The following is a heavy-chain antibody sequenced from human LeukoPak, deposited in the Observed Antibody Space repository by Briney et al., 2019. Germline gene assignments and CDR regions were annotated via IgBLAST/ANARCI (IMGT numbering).Heavy chain of an antibody. D-gene: IGHD6-13*01. CDR1: GYTFTSYG. J-gene: IGHJ6*02. Sequence: GASVKVSCKASGYTFTSYGISWVRQAPGQGLEWMGWISAYNGNTNYAKKLQGRVTMTTDTSTSTAYMELRSLRSDDTAVYYCARDYSSSWYGTDYYYYGMDVWGQGTTVTVSS. CDR2: ISAYNGNT. CDR3: ARDYSSSWYGTDYYYYGMDV. V-gene: IGHV1-18*01.